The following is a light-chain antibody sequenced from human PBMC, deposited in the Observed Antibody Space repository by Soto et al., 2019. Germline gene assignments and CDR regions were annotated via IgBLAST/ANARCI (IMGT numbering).Light chain of an antibody. J-gene: IGKJ4*01. V-gene: IGKV3-20*01. CDR1: QSVTSSY. CDR3: QQYDSSHVT. Sequence: ENVLTQSPGTLSLFPGERATLSCRASQSVTSSYLAWYQQKPGQAPSLLIYATSSRATGIPDRFSGSGSGTDFTLTISRLEPEDFAVYYCQQYDSSHVTFGGGTKVEIK. CDR2: ATS.